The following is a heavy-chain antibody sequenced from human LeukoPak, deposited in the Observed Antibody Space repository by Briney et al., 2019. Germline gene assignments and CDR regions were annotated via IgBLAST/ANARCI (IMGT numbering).Heavy chain of an antibody. CDR3: ARDGYYESSGSLNPRDY. CDR1: GGTFSSYA. J-gene: IGHJ4*02. CDR2: IIPIFGTA. V-gene: IGHV1-69*05. Sequence: SVKVSCKASGGTFSSYAISWVRQAPGQGLEWMGGIIPIFGTANYAQKFQGRVTITTDESTSTAYMELSSLRSEDTAVYYCARDGYYESSGSLNPRDYWGQGTLVTVSS. D-gene: IGHD3-22*01.